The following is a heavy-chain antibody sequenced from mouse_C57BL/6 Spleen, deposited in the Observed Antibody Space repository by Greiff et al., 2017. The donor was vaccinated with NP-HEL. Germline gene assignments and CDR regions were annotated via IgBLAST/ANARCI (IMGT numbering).Heavy chain of an antibody. CDR2: IDPETGGT. J-gene: IGHJ2*01. CDR1: GYTFTDYE. D-gene: IGHD1-1*01. CDR3: ARNYGSSLYYFDY. V-gene: IGHV1-15*01. Sequence: VQRVESGAELVRPGASVTLSCKASGYTFTDYEMHWVKQTPVHGLEWIGAIDPETGGTAYNQKFKGKAILTADKSSSTVYMELRSLTSEDSAVYFCARNYGSSLYYFDYWGQGTTRTVSS.